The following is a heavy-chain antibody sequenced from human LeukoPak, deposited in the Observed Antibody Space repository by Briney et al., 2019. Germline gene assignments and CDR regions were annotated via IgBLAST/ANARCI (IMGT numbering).Heavy chain of an antibody. V-gene: IGHV3-30*18. CDR3: AKPRGIQLWSSFDY. CDR1: GFTFSSYG. J-gene: IGHJ4*02. Sequence: GGSLRLSCAASGFTFSSYGMHWVRQPPGKGLEWVAVISYDGSNKYYADSVKGRFTISRDNSKNTLYLQMNSLRAEDTAVYYCAKPRGIQLWSSFDYWGQGTLVTVSS. D-gene: IGHD5-18*01. CDR2: ISYDGSNK.